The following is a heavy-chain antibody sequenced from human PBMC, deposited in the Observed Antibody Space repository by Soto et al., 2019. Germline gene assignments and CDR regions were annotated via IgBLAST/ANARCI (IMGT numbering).Heavy chain of an antibody. Sequence: QVQLQESGPGLVKPSETLSLPCTVSGGSTSSYYWSWIRQPPGKGLEWIGYIYDSETTNSNPSLKSRVTISVDTSKNQFSLKLRSVTAADTAVYYCARLEVGSDYYPGMDVWGQGTTVTVSS. CDR2: IYDSETT. CDR1: GGSTSSYY. D-gene: IGHD3-10*01. J-gene: IGHJ6*02. CDR3: ARLEVGSDYYPGMDV. V-gene: IGHV4-59*01.